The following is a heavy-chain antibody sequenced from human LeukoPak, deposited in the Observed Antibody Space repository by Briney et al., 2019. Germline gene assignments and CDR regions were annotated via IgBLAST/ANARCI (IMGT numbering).Heavy chain of an antibody. CDR2: IIPIFGTA. D-gene: IGHD3-16*01. J-gene: IGHJ4*02. CDR1: GGTFSSYA. V-gene: IGHV1-69*13. CDR3: ASSIMISDFGFLIAAFDY. Sequence: SVKVSCKAPGGTFSSYAISWVRQAPGQGLEWMGGIIPIFGTANYAQKFQGRVTITADESTSTAYMELSSLRSEDTAVYYCASSIMISDFGFLIAAFDYWGQGTLVTVSS.